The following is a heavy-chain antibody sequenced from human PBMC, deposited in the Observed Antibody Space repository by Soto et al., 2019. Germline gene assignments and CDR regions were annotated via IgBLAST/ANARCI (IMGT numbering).Heavy chain of an antibody. V-gene: IGHV1-3*01. Sequence: ASVKVSCKASGYTFTSYAMHWVRQAPGQRLEWMGWINAGNGNTKYSQKFQGRVTITRDTSASTAYMELSSLGSEDTALYYCAGTIQIPYYHGMDVWGQGTTVTVSS. D-gene: IGHD1-1*01. CDR3: AGTIQIPYYHGMDV. CDR1: GYTFTSYA. J-gene: IGHJ6*02. CDR2: INAGNGNT.